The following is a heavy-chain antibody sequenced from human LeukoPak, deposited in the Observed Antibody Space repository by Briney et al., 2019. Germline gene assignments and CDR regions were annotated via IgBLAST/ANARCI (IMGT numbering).Heavy chain of an antibody. D-gene: IGHD3-10*01. Sequence: SETLSLTCTVSGGSISSGSYYWSWIRQPAGKGLEWIGRIYTSGSTNYNPSLKSRLTISVDTSKNQFSLKLSSVTAADTAVYYCARDRTVRGVIVDAFDIWGQGTMVTVSS. CDR2: IYTSGST. J-gene: IGHJ3*02. CDR1: GGSISSGSYY. V-gene: IGHV4-61*02. CDR3: ARDRTVRGVIVDAFDI.